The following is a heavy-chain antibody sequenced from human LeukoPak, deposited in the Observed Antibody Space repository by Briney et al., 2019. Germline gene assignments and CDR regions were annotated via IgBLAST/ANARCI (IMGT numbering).Heavy chain of an antibody. CDR3: ARDGQWLLPASYFGY. CDR2: IYTSGST. D-gene: IGHD6-19*01. J-gene: IGHJ4*02. CDR1: GGSISSYY. V-gene: IGHV4-4*07. Sequence: SETLSLTCTVSGGSISSYYWSWIRQPAGKGLEWIGRIYTSGSTNYNPSLKSRVTMSVDTSKNQFSLKLSSVTAADTAVYYCARDGQWLLPASYFGYWGQGTLVTVSS.